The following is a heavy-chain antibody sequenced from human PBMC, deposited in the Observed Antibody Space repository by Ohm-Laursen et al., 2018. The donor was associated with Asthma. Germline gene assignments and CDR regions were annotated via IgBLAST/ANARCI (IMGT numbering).Heavy chain of an antibody. J-gene: IGHJ4*02. CDR2: INPSGGST. CDR1: GYTFTSYY. Sequence: ASVKVSCKVSGYTFTSYYMHWVRQAPGQGLEWMGIINPSGGSTNYAQKLQGRVTMTTDTSTSTAYMELRSLRSDDTAVYYCARENSQTTVTTMGGFDYWGQGTLVTVSS. CDR3: ARENSQTTVTTMGGFDY. D-gene: IGHD4-17*01. V-gene: IGHV1-46*01.